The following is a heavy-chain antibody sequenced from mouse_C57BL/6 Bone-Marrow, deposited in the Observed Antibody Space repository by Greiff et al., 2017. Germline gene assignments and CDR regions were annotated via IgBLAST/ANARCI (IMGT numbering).Heavy chain of an antibody. CDR3: ARGRYYGSSSFDY. Sequence: DVMLVESGGGLVKPGGSLKLSCAASGFTFSDYGMHWVRQAPEKGLEWVAYISSGSSTIYYADTVKGRFTISRDNAKNTLFLQMTSLRSEDTAMYYCARGRYYGSSSFDYWGQGTTLTVSS. CDR2: ISSGSSTI. D-gene: IGHD1-1*01. CDR1: GFTFSDYG. V-gene: IGHV5-17*01. J-gene: IGHJ2*01.